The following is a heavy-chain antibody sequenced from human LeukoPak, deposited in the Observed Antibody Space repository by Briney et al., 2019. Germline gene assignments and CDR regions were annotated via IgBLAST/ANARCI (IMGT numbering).Heavy chain of an antibody. V-gene: IGHV4-61*02. CDR1: GGSIKSVDYY. J-gene: IGHJ4*02. CDR3: ARTFYSNYNGPSV. D-gene: IGHD2-8*01. Sequence: SQPLSLTCTVSGGSIKSVDYYWSWIRQPAGKGLEWNGRIYASGSTNYNPSLKSRVSISVDASKNQFSLRLNSVTAADTAVYYCARTFYSNYNGPSVWGQGTLVTVSS. CDR2: IYASGST.